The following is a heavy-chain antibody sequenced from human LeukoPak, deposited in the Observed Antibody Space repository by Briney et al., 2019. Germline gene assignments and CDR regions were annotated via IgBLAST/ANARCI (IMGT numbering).Heavy chain of an antibody. V-gene: IGHV3-23*01. D-gene: IGHD2-21*01. CDR3: AKDHGAAVVPRRFDY. J-gene: IGHJ4*02. CDR2: IYYAGGDT. CDR1: GFTFNSYA. Sequence: GGSLRLSCAASGFTFNSYAMSWVRQAPGKGPEWVSTIYYAGGDTYYADSVKGRFTVSRDNINNALHLQMDSLRVEDTAAYYCAKDHGAAVVPRRFDYWGRGTLVTVSS.